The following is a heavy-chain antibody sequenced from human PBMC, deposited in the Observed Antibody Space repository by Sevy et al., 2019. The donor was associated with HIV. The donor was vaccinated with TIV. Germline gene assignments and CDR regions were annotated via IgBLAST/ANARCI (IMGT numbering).Heavy chain of an antibody. Sequence: ASVKVSCKASGYTFTSYGISWVRQAPGQGLEWMGWISAYNGNTNYAQKLQGRVTMTTDTSTSTAYMELRSLRSDDTAVYYCARAPPSGRLRLGELSPPSDYWGQGTLVTVSS. D-gene: IGHD3-16*02. V-gene: IGHV1-18*01. CDR1: GYTFTSYG. CDR2: ISAYNGNT. J-gene: IGHJ4*02. CDR3: ARAPPSGRLRLGELSPPSDY.